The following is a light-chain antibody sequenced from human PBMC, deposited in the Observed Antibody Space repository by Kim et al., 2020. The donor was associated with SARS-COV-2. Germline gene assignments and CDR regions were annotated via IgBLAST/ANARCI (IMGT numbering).Light chain of an antibody. CDR3: AVWDDTVRGVV. J-gene: IGLJ2*01. V-gene: IGLV1-47*01. Sequence: QSVLTQPPSVSGTPGQRVTISCSGSISNIGTNYVYWYKQYPGAPPKLLLYRNDQRPSGVPDRFSGSKSGISASLAISGLRSEDEALYTCAVWDDTVRGVVFGGGTQLTVL. CDR2: RND. CDR1: ISNIGTNY.